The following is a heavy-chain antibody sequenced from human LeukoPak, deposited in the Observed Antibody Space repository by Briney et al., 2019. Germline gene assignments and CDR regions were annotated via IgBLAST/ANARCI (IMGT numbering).Heavy chain of an antibody. V-gene: IGHV3-48*04. J-gene: IGHJ6*02. Sequence: GGSLRLSCAASGFTFSSYGMNWVRQAPGKGLEWVSYISSSSSTIYYADSVKGRFTISRDNAKNSLYLQMNSLRAEDTAVYYCARAVQCSSTSCLINYYYGMDVWGQGTTVTVSS. CDR2: ISSSSSTI. CDR1: GFTFSSYG. D-gene: IGHD2-2*01. CDR3: ARAVQCSSTSCLINYYYGMDV.